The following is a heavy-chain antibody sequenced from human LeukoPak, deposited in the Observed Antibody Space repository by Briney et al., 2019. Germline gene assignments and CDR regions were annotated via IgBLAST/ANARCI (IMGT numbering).Heavy chain of an antibody. V-gene: IGHV1-18*01. J-gene: IGHJ5*02. Sequence: ASVKVSCKASGYTFTSHGISWVRQAPGQGLEWMGWISAYNGNTNYAQKLQGRVTMTTGTSTSTAYMELRSLRSDDTAVYYCARYYGSGSYYTDPRYNWFDPWGQGTLVTVSS. CDR2: ISAYNGNT. CDR1: GYTFTSHG. CDR3: ARYYGSGSYYTDPRYNWFDP. D-gene: IGHD3-10*01.